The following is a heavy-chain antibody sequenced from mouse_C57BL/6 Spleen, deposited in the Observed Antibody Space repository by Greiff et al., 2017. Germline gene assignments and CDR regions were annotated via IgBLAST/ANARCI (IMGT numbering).Heavy chain of an antibody. CDR1: GFTFSDYG. CDR2: ISSGSSTI. D-gene: IGHD1-1*01. J-gene: IGHJ4*01. CDR3: ARDPNYYGSSYLAMDY. V-gene: IGHV5-17*01. Sequence: EVKLMESGGGLVKPGGSLKLSCAASGFTFSDYGMHWVRQAPEKGLEWVAYISSGSSTIYYADTVKGRFTISRDNAKNTLFLQMTSLRSEDTAMYYCARDPNYYGSSYLAMDYWGQGTSVTVSS.